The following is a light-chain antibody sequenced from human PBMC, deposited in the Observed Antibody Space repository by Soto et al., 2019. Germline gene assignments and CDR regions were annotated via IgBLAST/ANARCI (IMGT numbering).Light chain of an antibody. Sequence: EIVLTQSPATLSLSPGERATLSCRASQSVSSYLAWYQQKPGQAPRLHIYDASNRATGIPARFSGSGSGTDFTLTISSLEPEDFAVYYCQQRSNWRFGQGTKVEIK. CDR2: DAS. CDR3: QQRSNWR. V-gene: IGKV3-11*01. J-gene: IGKJ2*03. CDR1: QSVSSY.